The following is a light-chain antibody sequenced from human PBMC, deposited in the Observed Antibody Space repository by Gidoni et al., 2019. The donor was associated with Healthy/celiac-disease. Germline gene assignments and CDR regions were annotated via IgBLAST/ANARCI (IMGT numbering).Light chain of an antibody. CDR3: QQSYSTPWCT. CDR1: QSISSY. J-gene: IGKJ2*02. V-gene: IGKV1-39*01. Sequence: DIQMTQSPSSLSASVGDRVTITCRASQSISSYLNWYQQKPGKAPKLMIYAASSLQSGVPSRFSGSGSGTDFTLTISSLQPEDFATYYCQQSYSTPWCTFGQGTKLEIK. CDR2: AAS.